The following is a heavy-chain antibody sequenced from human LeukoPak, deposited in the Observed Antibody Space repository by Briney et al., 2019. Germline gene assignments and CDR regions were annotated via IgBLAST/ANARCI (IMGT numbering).Heavy chain of an antibody. J-gene: IGHJ4*02. D-gene: IGHD6-6*01. Sequence: RPGGSLRLSCSASGFTFDDYGLSWVRQAPGKGLEWVSGINCNGGKTDYLDSVKGRFTISRDNAKNALSLQMNSLRVEDTAFYYCARDGTGSSTSYWGQGTLVTVSS. CDR1: GFTFDDYG. CDR2: INCNGGKT. CDR3: ARDGTGSSTSY. V-gene: IGHV3-20*04.